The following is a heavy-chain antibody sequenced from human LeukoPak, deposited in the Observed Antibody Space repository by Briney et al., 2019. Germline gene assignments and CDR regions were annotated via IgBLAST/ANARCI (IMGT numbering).Heavy chain of an antibody. Sequence: GGSLRLSCVASGFTLSSYAMCWVRQAPWKGLEWVSTIDSSGGSTYYADSVEGRFTISRDNSKNTLYLQMNSLRVEDTALYFCAKDSDSSGWYVTTDYWGQGTLVTVSS. V-gene: IGHV3-23*01. CDR1: GFTLSSYA. D-gene: IGHD6-19*01. J-gene: IGHJ4*02. CDR3: AKDSDSSGWYVTTDY. CDR2: IDSSGGST.